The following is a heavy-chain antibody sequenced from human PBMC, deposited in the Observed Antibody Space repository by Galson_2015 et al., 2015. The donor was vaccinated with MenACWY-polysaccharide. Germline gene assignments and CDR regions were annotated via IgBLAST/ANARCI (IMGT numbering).Heavy chain of an antibody. Sequence: SVKVSCKASGYTFTGYYMHWVRQAPGQGLEWMGWINPNSGGTNYAQKFQGRVTMTRDTSISTTYMELSRLRSDDTAVYYCASDEGEVLSDYYYGMDVWGQGTTVTVSS. J-gene: IGHJ6*02. CDR1: GYTFTGYY. CDR3: ASDEGEVLSDYYYGMDV. D-gene: IGHD1-26*01. V-gene: IGHV1-2*02. CDR2: INPNSGGT.